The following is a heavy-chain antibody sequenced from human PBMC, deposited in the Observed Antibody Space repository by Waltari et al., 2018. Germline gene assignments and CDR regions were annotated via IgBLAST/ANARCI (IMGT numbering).Heavy chain of an antibody. CDR2: ISGSGGGT. Sequence: EVQLLESGGGLVQPGGSLRLSCAASGFTISSYAFNWVRQAPGKGLEWVSGISGSGGGTYYADSVKGRFTISRDNSKNTLYLQMNSLRAGDTAVYYCAKDRRYISSWSTVFDIWGQGTMVTVSS. D-gene: IGHD6-13*01. J-gene: IGHJ3*02. V-gene: IGHV3-23*01. CDR1: GFTISSYA. CDR3: AKDRRYISSWSTVFDI.